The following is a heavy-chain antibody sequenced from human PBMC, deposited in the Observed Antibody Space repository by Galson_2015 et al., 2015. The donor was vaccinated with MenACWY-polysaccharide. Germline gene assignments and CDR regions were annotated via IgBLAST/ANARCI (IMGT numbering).Heavy chain of an antibody. D-gene: IGHD5-12*01. CDR1: GFTFSTYW. V-gene: IGHV3-74*01. J-gene: IGHJ4*02. Sequence: SLRLSCAASGFTFSTYWMHWVRHAPGKGLVWVSRIKRAGSSTNYADSVKGRFTISRDNAKNTLYLQMNSLRAEDTAVYYCARGYSGYDWGQGTLVTVSS. CDR3: ARGYSGYD. CDR2: IKRAGSST.